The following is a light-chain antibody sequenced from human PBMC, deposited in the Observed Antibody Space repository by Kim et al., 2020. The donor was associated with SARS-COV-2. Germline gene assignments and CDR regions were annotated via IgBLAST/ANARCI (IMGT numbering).Light chain of an antibody. CDR2: DAS. CDR1: QSIGSW. J-gene: IGKJ4*01. V-gene: IGKV1-5*01. CDR3: QQNYGFPLT. Sequence: DIQMTQSPSTLSASVGDRVTITCRASQSIGSWLAWYQQKPGKAPKVVIYDASSLQSGVPSRFSGSGSGAQFTLTISSLQPDDFATYYCQQNYGFPLTFGGGTKVDIK.